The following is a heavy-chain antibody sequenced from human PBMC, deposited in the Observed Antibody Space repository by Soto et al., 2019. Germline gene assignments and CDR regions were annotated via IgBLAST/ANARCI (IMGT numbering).Heavy chain of an antibody. CDR2: IYWDDDK. D-gene: IGHD3-3*01. V-gene: IGHV2-5*02. Sequence: QITLKESGPTLVRPTETLTLTCTFSGFSLTTSGAAVGWIRQPPGKALEWLALIYWDDDKRYSPSLKNRLSITKDTSRNQVVLTLADVDPADTETYYCGHRETLKVFGLVINNGIWFDPWGPGTLVTVSS. J-gene: IGHJ5*02. CDR1: GFSLTTSGAA. CDR3: GHRETLKVFGLVINNGIWFDP.